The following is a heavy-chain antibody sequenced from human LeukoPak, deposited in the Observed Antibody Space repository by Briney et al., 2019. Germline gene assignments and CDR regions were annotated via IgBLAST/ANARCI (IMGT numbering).Heavy chain of an antibody. J-gene: IGHJ4*02. V-gene: IGHV4-59*01. CDR3: ARGTSRWLQFFDY. CDR2: IYYSGST. D-gene: IGHD5-24*01. CDR1: GGSISSYY. Sequence: PSETLSLTCTVSGGSISSYYWSWIRQPPGKGLEWIGYIYYSGSTNYNPSLKSRVTISVDTSKDQFSLKLSSVTAADTAVYYCARGTSRWLQFFDYWGQGTLVTVSS.